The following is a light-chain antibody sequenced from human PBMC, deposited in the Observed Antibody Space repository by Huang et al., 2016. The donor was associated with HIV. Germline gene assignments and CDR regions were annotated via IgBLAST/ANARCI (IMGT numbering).Light chain of an antibody. Sequence: DIVLTQSPATLSLSPGERATLSCRASQSVYTFLAWYQQRPGQAPRLLISDASNRATGIPARFSGSGSGRDFTLTISSLAPEDFAVYYCQQRRNWPITFGQGTRLEIK. J-gene: IGKJ5*01. CDR1: QSVYTF. V-gene: IGKV3-11*02. CDR3: QQRRNWPIT. CDR2: DAS.